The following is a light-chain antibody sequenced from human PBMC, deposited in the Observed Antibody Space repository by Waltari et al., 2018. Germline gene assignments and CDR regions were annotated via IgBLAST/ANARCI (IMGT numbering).Light chain of an antibody. CDR2: GTS. Sequence: DIVLTQSPGTLSLTPGERVTLSCRASETIHNAYLAWYQQTPGQAPRLLIFGTSTRATGIPARFSGSGSATDFTLTISRLEPEDFALYHCHYSGPSMWTFGQGTRVEIK. CDR1: ETIHNAY. V-gene: IGKV3-20*01. J-gene: IGKJ1*01. CDR3: HYSGPSMWT.